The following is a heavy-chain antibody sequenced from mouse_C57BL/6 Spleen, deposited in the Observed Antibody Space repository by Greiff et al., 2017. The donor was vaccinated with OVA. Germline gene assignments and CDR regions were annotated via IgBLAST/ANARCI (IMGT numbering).Heavy chain of an antibody. CDR3: TRDTDGYYPFDY. V-gene: IGHV5-9-1*02. CDR1: GFTFSSYA. Sequence: EVMLVESGEGLVKPGGSLKLSCAASGFTFSSYAMSWVRQTPEKRLEWVAYISSGGDYIYYADTVKGRFTISRDNARNTLYLQMSSLKSEDTAMYYCTRDTDGYYPFDYWGQGTTLTVSS. CDR2: ISSGGDYI. J-gene: IGHJ2*01. D-gene: IGHD2-3*01.